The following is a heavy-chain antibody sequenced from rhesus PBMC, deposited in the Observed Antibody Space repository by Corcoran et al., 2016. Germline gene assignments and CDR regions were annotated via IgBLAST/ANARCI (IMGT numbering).Heavy chain of an antibody. CDR3: ARPGGRDY. J-gene: IGHJ4*01. D-gene: IGHD5-42*01. CDR1: GGSISGYY. CDR2: LYGSGGST. V-gene: IGHV4-160*01. Sequence: QVQLQESGPGLVKPSETLSLTCAVSGGSISGYYWSWVRQPPGKGRGWIGRLYGSGGSTPYNPSRESRVTISTDTSKNQFSLKLSSVTAADTAVYYCARPGGRDYWGQGVLVTVSS.